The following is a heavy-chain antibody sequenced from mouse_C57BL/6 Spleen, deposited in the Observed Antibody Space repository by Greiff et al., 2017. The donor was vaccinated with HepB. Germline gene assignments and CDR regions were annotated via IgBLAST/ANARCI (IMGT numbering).Heavy chain of an antibody. J-gene: IGHJ4*01. CDR2: ISDGGSYT. D-gene: IGHD2-5*01. V-gene: IGHV5-4*03. CDR1: GFTFSSYA. Sequence: EVKLVESGGGLVKPGGSLKLSCAASGFTFSSYAMSWVRQTPEKRLEWVATISDGGSYTYYPDNVKGRFTISRDNAKNNLYLQMSHLKSEDTAMYYCARGGYYSNYDAMDYWGQGTSVTVSS. CDR3: ARGGYYSNYDAMDY.